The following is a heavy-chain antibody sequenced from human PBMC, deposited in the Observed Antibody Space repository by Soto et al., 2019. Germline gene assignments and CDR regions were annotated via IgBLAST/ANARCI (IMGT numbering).Heavy chain of an antibody. CDR2: IYYTGST. V-gene: IGHV4-61*03. CDR1: GASVSSGTYY. Sequence: QVQLQESGPGLVKPSETLSLTCTVFGASVSSGTYYWSWIRQAPGMGLEWVGHIYYTGSTNYNPSLNNRVTISVDTSKNHFSLQLTSVTAADTAVYYCARGAGFSYASTWFDIWGQGTLVTVSS. CDR3: ARGAGFSYASTWFDI. D-gene: IGHD5-18*01. J-gene: IGHJ5*02.